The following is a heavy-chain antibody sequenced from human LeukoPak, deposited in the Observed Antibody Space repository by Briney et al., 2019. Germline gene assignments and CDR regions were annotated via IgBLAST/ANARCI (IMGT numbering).Heavy chain of an antibody. D-gene: IGHD1-26*01. J-gene: IGHJ5*02. CDR3: ARGGGSYFRWFDP. CDR1: GGSISSYY. CDR2: IYTGGST. Sequence: SETLSLTCTVSGGSISSYYWSWIRQPPGKGLEWIGYIYTGGSTNYNPSLKSRVTISVDTSKNQFSLKLSSVTAADTAVYYCARGGGSYFRWFDPWGQGTLVTVSS. V-gene: IGHV4-4*09.